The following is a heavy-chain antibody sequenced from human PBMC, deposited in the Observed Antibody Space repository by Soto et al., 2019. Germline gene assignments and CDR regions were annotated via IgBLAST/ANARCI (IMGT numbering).Heavy chain of an antibody. J-gene: IGHJ6*02. CDR1: GYSFTSYW. D-gene: IGHD3-3*01. Sequence: GESLKISCKGSGYSFTSYWIGWVRQMPGKGLEWMGIIYPGDSNTRYSPSLQGQVTISVDKSISTAYLQWSSLKATDTAMYYCARHAYDFWSGHPNPRYSYGMDVWGQGTTLTVSS. V-gene: IGHV5-51*01. CDR2: IYPGDSNT. CDR3: ARHAYDFWSGHPNPRYSYGMDV.